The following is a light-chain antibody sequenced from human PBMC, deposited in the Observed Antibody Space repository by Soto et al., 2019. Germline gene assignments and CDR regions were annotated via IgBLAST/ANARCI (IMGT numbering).Light chain of an antibody. CDR1: QSVSSSY. J-gene: IGKJ1*01. V-gene: IGKV3-20*01. Sequence: QSPATLSLYTGERATLSCRASQSVSSSYLAWYQQKPGQAPRLLIYGASSRATGIPDRFSGSGSGTDFTLTISSLQSEDFALYYCQQYDNWPETFGQGSKVDIK. CDR2: GAS. CDR3: QQYDNWPET.